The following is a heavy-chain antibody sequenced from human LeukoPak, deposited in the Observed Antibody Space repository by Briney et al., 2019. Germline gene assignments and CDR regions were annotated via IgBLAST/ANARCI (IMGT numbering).Heavy chain of an antibody. J-gene: IGHJ3*02. CDR3: ARETTVTFYDALDI. CDR2: ISFDGSNK. Sequence: GRSLRLSCAASGFTFSSYAMHWVRQAPGKGLEWVALISFDGSNKYYADSVKGRFTISRDNSKNTLYLQMNSLRAEDTAVYYCARETTVTFYDALDIWGQGTMVTVSS. CDR1: GFTFSSYA. D-gene: IGHD4-17*01. V-gene: IGHV3-30*04.